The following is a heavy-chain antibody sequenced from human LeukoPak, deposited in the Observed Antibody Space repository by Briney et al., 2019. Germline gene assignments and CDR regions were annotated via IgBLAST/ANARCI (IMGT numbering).Heavy chain of an antibody. V-gene: IGHV4-4*02. CDR2: IYHSGST. CDR1: GGSISSSNW. Sequence: SSEALSLTCAVSGGSISSSNWWSWVRQPPGKGLEWIGEIYHSGSTNYNPSLKSRVTISVDKSKNQFSLKLSSVTAADTAVYYCARALPYSGSYHRGVRGYFDYWGQGTLVTVSS. J-gene: IGHJ4*02. D-gene: IGHD1-26*01. CDR3: ARALPYSGSYHRGVRGYFDY.